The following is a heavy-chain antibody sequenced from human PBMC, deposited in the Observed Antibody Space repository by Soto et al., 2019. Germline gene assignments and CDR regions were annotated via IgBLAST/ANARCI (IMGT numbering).Heavy chain of an antibody. CDR1: GFTFSSYG. CDR2: ISYDGSNK. CDR3: AKTAVGYGTLLYYFDY. D-gene: IGHD4-17*01. J-gene: IGHJ4*02. V-gene: IGHV3-30*18. Sequence: AGSLRLSCAASGFTFSSYGMHWVRQAPGKGLEWVAVISYDGSNKYYADSVKGRFTISRDNSKNTLYLQMNSLRAEDTAVYYCAKTAVGYGTLLYYFDYWGQGTLVTVSS.